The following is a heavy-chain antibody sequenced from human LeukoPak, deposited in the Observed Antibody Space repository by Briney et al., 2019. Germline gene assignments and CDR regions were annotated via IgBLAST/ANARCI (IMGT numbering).Heavy chain of an antibody. Sequence: PSETLSLTCTVSGGSISSGGYYWSWIRQHPGKGLEWLGNIYYSGSTFYNPSLKSRLTISVDTSKNQFSLKLRSVTAADTAVYYCARGGDYPLSYFDYWGQGTLVIVSS. V-gene: IGHV4-31*03. J-gene: IGHJ4*02. CDR2: IYYSGST. CDR1: GGSISSGGYY. CDR3: ARGGDYPLSYFDY. D-gene: IGHD4-17*01.